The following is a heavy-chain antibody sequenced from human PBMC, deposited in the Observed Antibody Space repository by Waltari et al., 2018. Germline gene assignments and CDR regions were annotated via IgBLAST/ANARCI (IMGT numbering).Heavy chain of an antibody. D-gene: IGHD4-17*01. Sequence: EVQLVESGGGLVQPGGSLRLSCAASGFSLRDYGMNWVRQDPGKGLDWRSFITRSSPKIHYADSVRCRFTVSWDNTKNSLSLQMNSLRAEDTAVYYCARVWGVTTSDFWGQGTLVTVSS. CDR1: GFSLRDYG. V-gene: IGHV3-48*03. J-gene: IGHJ4*02. CDR2: ITRSSPKI. CDR3: ARVWGVTTSDF.